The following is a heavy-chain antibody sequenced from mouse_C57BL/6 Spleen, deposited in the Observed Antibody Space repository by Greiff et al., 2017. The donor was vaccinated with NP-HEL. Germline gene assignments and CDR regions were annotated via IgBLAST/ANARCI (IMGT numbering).Heavy chain of an antibody. D-gene: IGHD3-2*02. CDR2: ISDGGSYT. CDR1: GFTFSSYA. V-gene: IGHV5-4*03. Sequence: EVKVVESGGGLVKPGGSLKLSCAASGFTFSSYAMSWVRQTPEKRLEWVATISDGGSYTYYPDNVTGRFTISRDNAKNNLYLQMSHLKSEDTAMYYCARASYSSGTGTYYFDYWGQGTTLTVSS. J-gene: IGHJ2*01. CDR3: ARASYSSGTGTYYFDY.